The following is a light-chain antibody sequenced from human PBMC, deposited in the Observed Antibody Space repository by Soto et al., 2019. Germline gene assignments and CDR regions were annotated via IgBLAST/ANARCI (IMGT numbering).Light chain of an antibody. CDR2: DAF. CDR3: RQRYNWPLT. Sequence: ETVLTQSPATLSLSPGERATLSCKASQSIGNSLGWFQQKPGQAPRLLIDDAFNRATGIPARFTGSGSGSDFTLTISSLETEDFGVYYCRQRYNWPLTFGGGTKVDIK. J-gene: IGKJ4*01. V-gene: IGKV3-11*01. CDR1: QSIGNS.